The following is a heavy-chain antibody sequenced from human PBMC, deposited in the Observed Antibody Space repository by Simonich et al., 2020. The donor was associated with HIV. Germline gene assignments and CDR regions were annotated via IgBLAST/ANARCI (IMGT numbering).Heavy chain of an antibody. Sequence: EVQLVESGGGLVKPGGSLRLSCAASGFTFSRYSMNWVRQAPGKGLEWVSSISSRSSYIYYAASVKGRFTISRDNAKNSLYLKMNSLRAEDTAVYYCARDGRKGSSTSCSDYWGQGTLVTVSS. D-gene: IGHD2-2*01. CDR1: GFTFSRYS. J-gene: IGHJ4*02. CDR3: ARDGRKGSSTSCSDY. V-gene: IGHV3-21*01. CDR2: ISSRSSYI.